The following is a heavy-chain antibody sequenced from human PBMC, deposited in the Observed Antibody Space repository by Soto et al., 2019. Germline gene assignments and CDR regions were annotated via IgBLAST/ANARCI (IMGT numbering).Heavy chain of an antibody. CDR3: ARGPSSLTRFDY. D-gene: IGHD2-2*01. CDR2: ISYGGSNK. J-gene: IGHJ4*02. Sequence: PGGSLRLSCAASGFTFSSYAMNWVRQAPGKGLEWVAVISYGGSNKYYADSVKGRSTISRDNSRNTLYLQMNSLRAEDTAVYYCARGPSSLTRFDYWGQGTLVTVSS. CDR1: GFTFSSYA. V-gene: IGHV3-30-3*01.